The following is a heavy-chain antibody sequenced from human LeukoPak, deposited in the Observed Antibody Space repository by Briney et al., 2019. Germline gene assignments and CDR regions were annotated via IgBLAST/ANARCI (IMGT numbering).Heavy chain of an antibody. CDR2: ISGSSDTT. D-gene: IGHD5-18*01. V-gene: IGHV3-23*01. J-gene: IGHJ4*02. CDR1: GFTFSTYA. Sequence: GGSLRLSCAASGFTFSTYAMSWVRQAPGRGLEWVSAISGSSDTTYYADSVKGRFTISRDNSKNTLYLQMNSLRVEDTAVYYCANREGGYTYDPFDYWGQGTPVTVSS. CDR3: ANREGGYTYDPFDY.